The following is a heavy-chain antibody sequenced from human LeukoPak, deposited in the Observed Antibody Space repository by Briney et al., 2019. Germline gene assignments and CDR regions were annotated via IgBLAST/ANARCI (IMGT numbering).Heavy chain of an antibody. CDR2: IPRGGNP. D-gene: IGHD3-10*01. V-gene: IGHV3-66*01. CDR3: ARDPGYGLGVDYGDY. J-gene: IGHJ4*02. CDR1: GLTASGNY. Sequence: PGRSPRLSCAASGLTASGNYMSWVRQAPGKGLEWLSVIPRGGNPYYADSAKGRFTISRDSSKNTVFLQMDSLRAEDTAVYYCARDPGYGLGVDYGDYWGQGTLVTVSS.